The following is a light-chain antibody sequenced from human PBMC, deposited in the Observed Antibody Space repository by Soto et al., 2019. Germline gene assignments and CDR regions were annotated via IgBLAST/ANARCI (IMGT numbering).Light chain of an antibody. Sequence: DIQLTQSPSTLSASVGDRVTITCRASQDINGWLAWYRQKPGKAPNLLIYEASTLHSGVPSRFSGSGSGTDFTLTLSSLQPDDSATYYCQQYNSDPYTFGQGTKLEIK. V-gene: IGKV1-5*03. CDR3: QQYNSDPYT. CDR1: QDINGW. CDR2: EAS. J-gene: IGKJ2*01.